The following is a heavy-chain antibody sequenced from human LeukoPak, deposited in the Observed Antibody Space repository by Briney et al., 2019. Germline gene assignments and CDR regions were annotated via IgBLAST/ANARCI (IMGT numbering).Heavy chain of an antibody. Sequence: GGSLRLSCAASGFTVSSNYMSWVRQAPGKGLEWVSVICSGGSTYYADSVKGRFTISRDNSKNTLYLQMNSLRAEDTAVYYCARDGPIVVVPAATKWRQNYYYYGMDVWGQGTTVTVSS. CDR2: ICSGGST. CDR3: ARDGPIVVVPAATKWRQNYYYYGMDV. V-gene: IGHV3-66*01. CDR1: GFTVSSNY. J-gene: IGHJ6*02. D-gene: IGHD2-2*01.